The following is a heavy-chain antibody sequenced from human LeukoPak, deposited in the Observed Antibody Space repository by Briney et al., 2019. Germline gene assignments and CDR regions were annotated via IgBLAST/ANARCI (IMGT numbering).Heavy chain of an antibody. Sequence: SETLSLTCAVSGDSISSYYWSWIRQPAGKGLEWIGRIYTSGSTNYNPSLKSRVTISVDKSKNQFSLKLSSVTAADTAVYYCARGRTTVTTYYSYSYMDVWGKGTTVTVSS. J-gene: IGHJ6*03. CDR1: GDSISSYY. D-gene: IGHD4-17*01. CDR2: IYTSGST. CDR3: ARGRTTVTTYYSYSYMDV. V-gene: IGHV4-4*07.